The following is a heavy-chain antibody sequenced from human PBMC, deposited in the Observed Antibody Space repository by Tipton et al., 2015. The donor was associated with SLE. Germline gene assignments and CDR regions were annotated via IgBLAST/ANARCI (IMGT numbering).Heavy chain of an antibody. CDR1: GGTFSSYA. CDR2: IIPIFGTA. D-gene: IGHD1-26*01. CDR3: ASSISNSGSYLCYFDY. V-gene: IGHV1-69*05. J-gene: IGHJ4*02. Sequence: QSGAEVKKPGSSVKVSCKASGGTFSSYAISWVRQAPGQGLEWMGGIIPIFGTANYAQKFQGRVTMTRDTSISTAYMELSRLRSDDTAVYYCASSISNSGSYLCYFDYWGQGTLVTVSS.